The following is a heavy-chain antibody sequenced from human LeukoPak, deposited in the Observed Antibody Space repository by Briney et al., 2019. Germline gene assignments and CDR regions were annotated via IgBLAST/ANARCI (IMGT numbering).Heavy chain of an antibody. Sequence: PSETLSLTCTVSGGSISSYYWSWIRQPPGKGLEWIGEINHSGSTNYNPSLKSRVTISVDTSKNQFSLKLSSVTAADTAVYYCARGGFVYSSGWYFPSLYYFDYWGQGTLVTVSS. CDR1: GGSISSYY. D-gene: IGHD6-19*01. V-gene: IGHV4-34*01. J-gene: IGHJ4*02. CDR2: INHSGST. CDR3: ARGGFVYSSGWYFPSLYYFDY.